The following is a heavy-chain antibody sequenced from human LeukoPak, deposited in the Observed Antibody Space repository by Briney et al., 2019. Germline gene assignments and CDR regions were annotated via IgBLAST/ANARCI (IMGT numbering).Heavy chain of an antibody. CDR2: ISPSGGST. CDR3: AREINYYDSSGYYHTFDY. J-gene: IGHJ4*02. CDR1: GYTFTSNY. Sequence: ASVKVSCKAFGYTFTSNYMHWVRQAPGQGPEWMGVISPSGGSTTYAQKFQGRVTLTRDMSASTVYMELSSLRSEDTAVYYCAREINYYDSSGYYHTFDYWGQGTLVTVSS. V-gene: IGHV1-46*01. D-gene: IGHD3-22*01.